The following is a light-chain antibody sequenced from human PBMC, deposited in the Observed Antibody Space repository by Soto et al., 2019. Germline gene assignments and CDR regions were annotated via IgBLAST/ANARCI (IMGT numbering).Light chain of an antibody. Sequence: DIQITQSPSTLSASVGDRVTITCRASQSISSWLAWYQQKPGTSPNLLIYKASTLQSGVPSRFSGSGSGTEFTLTISSLQPDDSATYYCQQYNDNWTFGQGTKVDIK. CDR1: QSISSW. CDR2: KAS. CDR3: QQYNDNWT. J-gene: IGKJ1*01. V-gene: IGKV1-5*03.